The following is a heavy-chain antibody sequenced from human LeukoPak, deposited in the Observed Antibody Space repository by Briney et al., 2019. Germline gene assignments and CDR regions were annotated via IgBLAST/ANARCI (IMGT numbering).Heavy chain of an antibody. D-gene: IGHD6-19*01. J-gene: IGHJ6*03. CDR1: GFTFSSYW. V-gene: IGHV3-7*01. CDR3: ARDTKEQWLETRRYYYYYYMDV. Sequence: GGSLRLSRAASGFTFSSYWMSWVRQAPGKGLEWVANIKQDGSEKYYVDSVKGRFTISRDNAKNSLYLQMNSLRAEDTAVYYCARDTKEQWLETRRYYYYYYMDVWGKGTTVTVS. CDR2: IKQDGSEK.